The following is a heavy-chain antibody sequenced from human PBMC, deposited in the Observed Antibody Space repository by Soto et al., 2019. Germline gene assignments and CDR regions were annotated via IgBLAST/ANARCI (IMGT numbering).Heavy chain of an antibody. CDR2: IKSKTDGGTT. CDR3: TTSSEMVYAIPSYYYYGMDV. V-gene: IGHV3-15*07. J-gene: IGHJ6*02. CDR1: GFTFSNAW. D-gene: IGHD2-8*01. Sequence: EVQLVESGGGLVKPGGSLRLSCAASGFTFSNAWMNWVRQAPGKGLEWVGRIKSKTDGGTTDYAAPVKGRFTISRDDSKNTLYLQMNSLKTEDTAVYYCTTSSEMVYAIPSYYYYGMDVWGQGTTVTVSS.